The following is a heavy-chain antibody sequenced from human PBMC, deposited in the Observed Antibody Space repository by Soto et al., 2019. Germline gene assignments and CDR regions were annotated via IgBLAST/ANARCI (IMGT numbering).Heavy chain of an antibody. J-gene: IGHJ6*02. CDR1: GFTFSSYA. D-gene: IGHD3-9*01. V-gene: IGHV3-33*01. CDR3: SRDRSWMTGYYSGIDV. CDR2: MWYDRSHT. Sequence: QAHLVESGGGVVQPGGSLRLSCAASGFTFSSYAMHWVRQAPGKGLEWVALMWYDRSHTYYAESVKGRFNISRDESKIMLFLPMSGLSAEDTSVYCCSRDRSWMTGYYSGIDVGGQGTTVTV.